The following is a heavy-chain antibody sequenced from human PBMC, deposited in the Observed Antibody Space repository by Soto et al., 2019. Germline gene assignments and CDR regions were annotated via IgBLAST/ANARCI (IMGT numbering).Heavy chain of an antibody. CDR2: ISGSGGST. D-gene: IGHD3-10*01. J-gene: IGHJ4*02. CDR1: GFTFSDFG. CDR3: ARGTFGPDY. V-gene: IGHV3-23*01. Sequence: GGSLRLSCAASGFTFSDFGMSWVRQAPGKGLEWVSSISGSGGSTYYADSVKGRFTISRDNSKNTLSLQVNSLRADDTAIYLCARGTFGPDYWGQGILVTVSS.